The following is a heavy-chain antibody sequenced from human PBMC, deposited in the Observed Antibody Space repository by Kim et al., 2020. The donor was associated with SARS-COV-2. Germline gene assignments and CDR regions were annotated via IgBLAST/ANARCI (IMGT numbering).Heavy chain of an antibody. Sequence: GGSLRLSCAASGFTFSSYWMHWVRQAPGKGLVYISRITGDGSSTSHADSVRGRFTISRDNAKNTLYLQMNRLRTDDTAVYFCGRGARHVDTWGQGTMVTVSS. CDR2: ITGDGSST. CDR1: GFTFSSYW. J-gene: IGHJ3*02. CDR3: GRGARHVDT. D-gene: IGHD6-6*01. V-gene: IGHV3-74*01.